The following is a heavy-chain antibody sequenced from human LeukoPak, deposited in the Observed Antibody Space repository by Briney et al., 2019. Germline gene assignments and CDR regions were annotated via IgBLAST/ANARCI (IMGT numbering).Heavy chain of an antibody. Sequence: PGGSLRLSCAASGFTFSSYGMHWVRQAPGKGLEWVAFIQYDGSKKYYADSVKGRFTISRDNSKNTFYLQMNSLRAEDTSVYYCAKLSGNDAFDIWGQGTMVTVS. CDR2: IQYDGSKK. CDR3: AKLSGNDAFDI. J-gene: IGHJ3*02. D-gene: IGHD1-26*01. V-gene: IGHV3-30*02. CDR1: GFTFSSYG.